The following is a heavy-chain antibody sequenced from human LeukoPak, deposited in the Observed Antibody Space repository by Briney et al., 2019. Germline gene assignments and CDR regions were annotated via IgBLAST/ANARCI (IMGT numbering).Heavy chain of an antibody. V-gene: IGHV3-23*01. D-gene: IGHD4-23*01. Sequence: GGSLRLSCAASGFTFSSYAMSWVRQAPGKGLEWVSAISGSGGSTYYADSVKGRFTISRDNSKNTLYLQMNSLRAEDTAVYYCANLHYGGHSEGSFDTWGQGTVVTVSS. CDR1: GFTFSSYA. CDR3: ANLHYGGHSEGSFDT. CDR2: ISGSGGST. J-gene: IGHJ3*02.